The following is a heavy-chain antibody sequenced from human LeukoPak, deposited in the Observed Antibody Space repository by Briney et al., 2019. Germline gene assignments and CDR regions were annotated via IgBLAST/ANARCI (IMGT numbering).Heavy chain of an antibody. Sequence: PGGSLRLSCSASGFTFSSYGMHWVRQAPGKGLEWVGRIKSKTDGGTTDYAAPVKGRFTISRDDSKNTLYLQMNSLKTEDTAVYYCTGSSGYSIDYWGQGTLVTVSS. J-gene: IGHJ4*02. CDR2: IKSKTDGGTT. D-gene: IGHD3-22*01. V-gene: IGHV3-15*01. CDR1: GFTFSSYG. CDR3: TGSSGYSIDY.